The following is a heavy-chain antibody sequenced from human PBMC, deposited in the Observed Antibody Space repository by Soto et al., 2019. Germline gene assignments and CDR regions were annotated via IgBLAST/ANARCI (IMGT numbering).Heavy chain of an antibody. V-gene: IGHV1-18*01. CDR2: INPNSGNT. D-gene: IGHD4-17*01. CDR1: GYIFTKYD. Sequence: VASVKVSCKASGYIFTKYDINWVRQATGQGLEYLGWINPNSGNTNYAQKLQGRVTMTTDTSTSTAYMELRSLRSDDTAVYYCARDRDYGDVSGCFDYWGQGTLVTVSS. J-gene: IGHJ4*02. CDR3: ARDRDYGDVSGCFDY.